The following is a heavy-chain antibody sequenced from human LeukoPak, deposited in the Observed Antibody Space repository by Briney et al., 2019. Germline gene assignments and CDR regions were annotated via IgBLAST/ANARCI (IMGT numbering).Heavy chain of an antibody. D-gene: IGHD2-15*01. V-gene: IGHV4-59*01. Sequence: SETLSLTCIVSGCSMSSYYRSWIRQPPGKGLEWIGYIYDSGSTNYNPSLKSRVTILVDTPKNQFSLKLSSVTAAETDVYYCASVPEGRSTRGYGYMDVWGKGTTVTVSS. CDR2: IYDSGST. CDR1: GCSMSSYY. J-gene: IGHJ6*03. CDR3: ASVPEGRSTRGYGYMDV.